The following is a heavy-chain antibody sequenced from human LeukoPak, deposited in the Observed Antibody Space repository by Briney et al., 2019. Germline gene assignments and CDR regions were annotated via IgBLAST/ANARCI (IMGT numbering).Heavy chain of an antibody. D-gene: IGHD2-2*01. CDR1: GFTFSSYG. J-gene: IGHJ4*02. V-gene: IGHV3-23*01. CDR2: ISGSGGST. CDR3: AKDRVDCSSTSCYVPWDY. Sequence: PGGSLRLSCAASGFTFSSYGMSWVRQAPGKGLEWVSAISGSGGSTYYADSVQGRFTISRDNSKNTLYLQMNSLRAEDTAVYYCAKDRVDCSSTSCYVPWDYWGQGTLVTVSS.